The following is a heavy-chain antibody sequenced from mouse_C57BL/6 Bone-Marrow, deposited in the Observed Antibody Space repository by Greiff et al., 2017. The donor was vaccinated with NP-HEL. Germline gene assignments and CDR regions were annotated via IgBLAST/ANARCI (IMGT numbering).Heavy chain of an antibody. Sequence: QVHVKQPGAELVRPGTSVKLSCKASGYTFTSYWMHWVKQRPGQGLEWIGVIDPSDSYTNYNQKFKGKATLTVDTSSSTAYMQLSSLTSEDSAVYYCARGGYYGNSWFAYWGQGTLVTVSA. V-gene: IGHV1-59*01. CDR1: GYTFTSYW. CDR3: ARGGYYGNSWFAY. D-gene: IGHD2-1*01. J-gene: IGHJ3*01. CDR2: IDPSDSYT.